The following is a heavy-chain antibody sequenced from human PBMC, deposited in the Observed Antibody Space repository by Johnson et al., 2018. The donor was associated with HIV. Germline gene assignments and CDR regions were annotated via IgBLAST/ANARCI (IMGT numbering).Heavy chain of an antibody. CDR1: GFTFSSYW. D-gene: IGHD3-9*01. CDR2: IHSDGSST. CDR3: TTDWPLRDLDWLFHDAFDI. V-gene: IGHV3-74*01. J-gene: IGHJ3*02. Sequence: VQLVESGGGLVQPGGSLRLSCAASGFTFSSYWMHWVRQAPGKGLVWVSRIHSDGSSTSYADSVKGRFTISRDNSKNTLYLQMNSLRAEDTAMYYFTTDWPLRDLDWLFHDAFDIWGQGTMVTVAS.